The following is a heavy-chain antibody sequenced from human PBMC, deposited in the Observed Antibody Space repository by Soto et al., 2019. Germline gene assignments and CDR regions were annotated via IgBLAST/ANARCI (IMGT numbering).Heavy chain of an antibody. V-gene: IGHV3-21*01. CDR2: ISSSSSYI. Sequence: EVQLVESGGGLVKPGGSLRLSCAASGFTFSPYSMNWVRQAPGKGLEWVSSISSSSSYIYYAASVKGRFTISRDNAKNSLYLQMNSLRVEDTAVYYCSRVAGVAHFSMTTSFDDYWGQGTLVTVSS. CDR1: GFTFSPYS. CDR3: SRVAGVAHFSMTTSFDDY. J-gene: IGHJ4*02. D-gene: IGHD4-4*01.